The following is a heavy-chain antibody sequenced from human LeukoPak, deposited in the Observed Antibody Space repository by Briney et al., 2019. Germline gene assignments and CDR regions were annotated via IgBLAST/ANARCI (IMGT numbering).Heavy chain of an antibody. CDR1: GFTFSSYE. V-gene: IGHV3-48*03. CDR3: ARDPVSRGELSLDY. J-gene: IGHJ4*02. D-gene: IGHD3-16*02. CDR2: ISGSGSTI. Sequence: GGSLRLSYAASGFTFSSYEMIWVRQAPGKGLEWVSYISGSGSTIYYAGSVKGRFTISRDNAKSSLYLQMNSLRAEDTAVYYCARDPVSRGELSLDYWGQGTLVTVSS.